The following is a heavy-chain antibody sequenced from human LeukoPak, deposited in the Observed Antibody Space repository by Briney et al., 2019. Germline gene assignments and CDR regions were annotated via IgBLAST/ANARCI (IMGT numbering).Heavy chain of an antibody. V-gene: IGHV3-21*01. D-gene: IGHD1-26*01. Sequence: KPGGSLRLSCAASGFTFSSHSMNWVRQAPGKGLEWVSSISSSSSYIYYADSVKGRFTISRDNAKNSLYLQMNSLRAEDTAVYYCARDPGATTGYWGQGTLVTVSS. CDR2: ISSSSSYI. CDR1: GFTFSSHS. J-gene: IGHJ4*02. CDR3: ARDPGATTGY.